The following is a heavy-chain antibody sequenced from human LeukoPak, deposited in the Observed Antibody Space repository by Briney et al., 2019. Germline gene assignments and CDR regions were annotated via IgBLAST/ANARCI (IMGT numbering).Heavy chain of an antibody. CDR2: IYYSGST. V-gene: IGHV4-59*01. D-gene: IGHD3-10*01. J-gene: IGHJ6*02. Sequence: SETLSLTCTVSGGSISSYYWSWLRQPPGKGLEWIGYIYYSGSTNYNPSLKSRVTISVDTSKNQFSLKLSSVTAADTAVYYCARSGPISITMVRGVITPYYYYGMDVWGQGTTVTVSS. CDR1: GGSISSYY. CDR3: ARSGPISITMVRGVITPYYYYGMDV.